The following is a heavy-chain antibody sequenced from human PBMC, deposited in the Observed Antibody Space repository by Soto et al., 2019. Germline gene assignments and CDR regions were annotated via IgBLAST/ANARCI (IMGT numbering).Heavy chain of an antibody. CDR3: STAATFVVAHIDQVGDYYYYMDV. J-gene: IGHJ6*03. CDR1: GYSFTSYW. Sequence: GESLKISCKGSGYSFTSYWIGWVRQMPGKGLEWMGIIYPGDSDTRYSPSFQGQVTISADKSISTAYLQWSSLKASDTAMYYCSTAATFVVAHIDQVGDYYYYMDVWGKGTTVTVSS. D-gene: IGHD3-3*01. CDR2: IYPGDSDT. V-gene: IGHV5-51*01.